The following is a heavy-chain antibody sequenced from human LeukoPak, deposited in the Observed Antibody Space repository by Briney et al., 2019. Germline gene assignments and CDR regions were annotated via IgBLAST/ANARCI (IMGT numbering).Heavy chain of an antibody. CDR3: ASLAPTASGYSSSWYLRGDGY. V-gene: IGHV1-2*06. CDR2: INPNSGGT. CDR1: GYTFTGYY. D-gene: IGHD6-13*01. Sequence: GASVKVSCKASGYTFTGYYMHWVRQAPGQGLEWMGRINPNSGGTNYAQKFQGRVTMTRDTSISTAYVEVSRLRADDTAVYYCASLAPTASGYSSSWYLRGDGYWGQGTLVTVSS. J-gene: IGHJ4*02.